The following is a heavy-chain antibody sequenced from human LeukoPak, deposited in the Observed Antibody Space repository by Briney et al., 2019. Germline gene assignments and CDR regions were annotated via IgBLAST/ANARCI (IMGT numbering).Heavy chain of an antibody. D-gene: IGHD1-14*01. Sequence: ASVKVSCKASGYTFTDYYMHWVRQAPGQGLEWMGWINPNGGGTNFAQNFQGRVTMTRDTSISTAYMELSSLRSDDTAVYYCARGGTSNRQWFGPWGQGTLVTVSS. J-gene: IGHJ5*02. CDR2: INPNGGGT. V-gene: IGHV1-2*02. CDR3: ARGGTSNRQWFGP. CDR1: GYTFTDYY.